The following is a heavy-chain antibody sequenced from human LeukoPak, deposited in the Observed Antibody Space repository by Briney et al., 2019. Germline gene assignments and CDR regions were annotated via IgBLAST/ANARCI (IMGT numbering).Heavy chain of an antibody. CDR2: SYYSGSG. D-gene: IGHD5-12*01. V-gene: IGHV4-31*03. J-gene: IGHJ4*02. Sequence: SQTLSLTCTVSGGSISSGGYYWSWIRQHPGKGREWIGYSYYSGSGYYNPSLKSRVTISVDTSKNQFSLKLSSVTAADTAVYYCARAGYSGYDRPGTNFDYCGQGTLVTVSS. CDR3: ARAGYSGYDRPGTNFDY. CDR1: GGSISSGGYY.